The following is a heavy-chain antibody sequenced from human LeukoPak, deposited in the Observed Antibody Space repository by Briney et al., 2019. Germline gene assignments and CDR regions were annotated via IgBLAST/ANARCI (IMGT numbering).Heavy chain of an antibody. V-gene: IGHV3-33*06. CDR3: AKDAQRGFDYSNSLQY. D-gene: IGHD4-11*01. CDR1: GFTFSNYV. J-gene: IGHJ4*02. Sequence: GGSLRLSCVASGFTFSNYVMNWIRQAPGKGLEWVAVIWSDGTNQYYADSVKGRFTIYRDDFQKRVFLQMNSLRVEDTALYYCAKDAQRGFDYSNSLQYWGQGALVTVSS. CDR2: IWSDGTNQ.